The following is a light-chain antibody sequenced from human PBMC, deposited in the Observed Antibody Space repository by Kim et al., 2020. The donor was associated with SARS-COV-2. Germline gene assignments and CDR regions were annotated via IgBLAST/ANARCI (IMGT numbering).Light chain of an antibody. Sequence: SYELTQPLSFSVALGQTARITCGGNNIGSKNVHLYQKKPGQAPVVVIYRDNNRPSGIPERFSGSNSGNTATLTISRAQAGDEADYYCQVWDSSNVFGGGTKVTVL. V-gene: IGLV3-9*01. CDR2: RDN. CDR1: NIGSKN. CDR3: QVWDSSNV. J-gene: IGLJ2*01.